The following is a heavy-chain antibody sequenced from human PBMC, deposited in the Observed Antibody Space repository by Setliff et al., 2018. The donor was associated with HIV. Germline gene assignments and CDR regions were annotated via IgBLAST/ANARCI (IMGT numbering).Heavy chain of an antibody. J-gene: IGHJ4*02. CDR2: IYYSGST. V-gene: IGHV4-59*08. CDR1: GFTFSSYA. D-gene: IGHD2-15*01. CDR3: ASEDCGGGSCRPDN. Sequence: PGGSLRLSCAASGFTFSSYAMSWVRQAPGKGLEWIGSIYYSGSTNYNPSVKSRVTISIDTSKNQFSLKLSSVTVADTAVYYCASEDCGGGSCRPDNWGQGTLVTVSS.